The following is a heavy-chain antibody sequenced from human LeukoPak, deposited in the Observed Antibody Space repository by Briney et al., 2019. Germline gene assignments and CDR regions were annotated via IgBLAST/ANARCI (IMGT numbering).Heavy chain of an antibody. CDR3: ARGQYDSPWSPLDY. CDR2: INSSGGST. V-gene: IGHV1-46*01. CDR1: GYIFTSYK. Sequence: ASVKVSCKASGYIFTSYKIHWVRQAPGQGLEWMGIINSSGGSTSYAQKFQDRVTMTRDTSTSTVYMELTSLRSEDTAVFYCARGQYDSPWSPLDYWGQGTLVTVSS. J-gene: IGHJ4*02. D-gene: IGHD2-8*01.